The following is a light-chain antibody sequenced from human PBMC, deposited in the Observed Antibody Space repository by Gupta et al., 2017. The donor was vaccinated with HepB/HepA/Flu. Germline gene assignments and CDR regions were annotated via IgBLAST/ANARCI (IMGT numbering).Light chain of an antibody. Sequence: DIQMTQSPSSLSASVGDRVTITCRASQGISIYLAWYQQKPGNVPNLLISAASTLQSGVPSRFSGSGSETDFTLTISSLQPEDVATYFCQKYNRAPFTFVPGTKVDIK. CDR3: QKYNRAPFT. V-gene: IGKV1-27*01. CDR1: QGISIY. CDR2: AAS. J-gene: IGKJ3*01.